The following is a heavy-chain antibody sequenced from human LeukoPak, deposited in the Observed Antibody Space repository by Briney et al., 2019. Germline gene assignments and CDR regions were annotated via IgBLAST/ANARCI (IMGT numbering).Heavy chain of an antibody. D-gene: IGHD5-24*01. CDR1: GGSFSGYY. V-gene: IGHV4-34*01. J-gene: IGHJ4*02. CDR3: ARTEMATIKYYFDY. CDR2: INHSGST. Sequence: SETLSLTCAVYGGSFSGYYWSWIRQPPGQGLEWIGEINHSGSTNYNPSLKSRVTTSVDTSKNQFSLKLSSVTAAATAVYYCARTEMATIKYYFDYWGQGTLVTVSS.